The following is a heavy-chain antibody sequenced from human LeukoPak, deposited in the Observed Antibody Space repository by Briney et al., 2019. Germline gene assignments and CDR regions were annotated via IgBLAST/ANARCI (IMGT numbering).Heavy chain of an antibody. D-gene: IGHD3-10*01. Sequence: SETLSLTCTVSGGSISSYYWSWIRQPAGKGLEWIGRIYTSGSTDYNPSLKSRVTMSVDTSKNQFSLKLISVTAADTAVYYCARDQTYSGSGIYTYFDYWGQGTLVTVSS. V-gene: IGHV4-4*07. J-gene: IGHJ4*02. CDR2: IYTSGST. CDR1: GGSISSYY. CDR3: ARDQTYSGSGIYTYFDY.